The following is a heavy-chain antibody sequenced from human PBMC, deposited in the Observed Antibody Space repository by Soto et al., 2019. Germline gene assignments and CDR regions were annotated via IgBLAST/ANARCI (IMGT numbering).Heavy chain of an antibody. V-gene: IGHV3-33*01. CDR1: GIKFSSFG. CDR3: AREMFYFDGSGPSSGGFDP. D-gene: IGHD3-10*01. CDR2: VWYDGKDK. Sequence: QVQVVESGGGVVQPGTSLRLSCATSGIKFSSFGMHWVRQAPGKGLEWVALVWYDGKDKYYADSVKGRFTISRDNSKNTLYLQMNSLRVEDTAVYYCAREMFYFDGSGPSSGGFDPWGQGTLVTVSS. J-gene: IGHJ5*02.